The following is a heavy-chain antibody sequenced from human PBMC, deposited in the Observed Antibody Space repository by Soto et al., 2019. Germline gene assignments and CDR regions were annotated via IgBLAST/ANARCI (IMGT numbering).Heavy chain of an antibody. CDR2: IIPILGIA. Sequence: QVQLVQSGAEVKKPGSSVKVSCKASGGTFSSYTISWVRQAPGQGLEWMGRIIPILGIANYAQKFQGRVTITEEKSTSTAYLELSSLRSEDTAVYYFARDRGAGGENYWGQGTLVTVSS. V-gene: IGHV1-69*08. D-gene: IGHD3-10*01. CDR1: GGTFSSYT. J-gene: IGHJ4*02. CDR3: ARDRGAGGENY.